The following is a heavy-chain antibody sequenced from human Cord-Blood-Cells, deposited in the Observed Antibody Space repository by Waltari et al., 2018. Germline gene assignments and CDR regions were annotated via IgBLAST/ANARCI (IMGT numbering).Heavy chain of an antibody. CDR3: ATGLNRYYDSSGYPDAFDI. D-gene: IGHD3-22*01. Sequence: QVQLVQSGAEVKKPGASVKVPCKVSGYTLTELSMHRVRPAPGQVLEWMGGFDPEDGETIYAQKFQGRVTMTEDTSTDTAYMELSSLRSEDTAVYYCATGLNRYYDSSGYPDAFDIWGQGTMVTVSS. V-gene: IGHV1-24*01. J-gene: IGHJ3*02. CDR1: GYTLTELS. CDR2: FDPEDGET.